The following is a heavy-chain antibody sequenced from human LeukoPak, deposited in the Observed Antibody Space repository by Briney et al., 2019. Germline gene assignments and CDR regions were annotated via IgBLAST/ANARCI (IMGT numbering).Heavy chain of an antibody. V-gene: IGHV3-23*01. D-gene: IGHD4-17*01. CDR2: TSGSGVTT. Sequence: GGSLRLSCAASGFTFSTYAMSWVRQAPGKGLEWVSGTSGSGVTTYYTDSVKGRFTISRDNAKNTLYHQIDTMRAEDTAVYYCAKGATTRSTVITYYFDNWGQGTLVTVSS. CDR3: AKGATTRSTVITYYFDN. CDR1: GFTFSTYA. J-gene: IGHJ4*02.